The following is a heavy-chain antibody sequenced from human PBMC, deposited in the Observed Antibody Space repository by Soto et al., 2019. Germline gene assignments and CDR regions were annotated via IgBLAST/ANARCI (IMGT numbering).Heavy chain of an antibody. D-gene: IGHD3-22*01. J-gene: IGHJ1*01. CDR2: IYYSGST. CDR3: ARHILDSSGRMEYFQH. Sequence: QLQLQESGPGLVKPSETLSLTCTVSGGSISSSSYYWGWIRQPPGKGLELIGSIYYSGSTYYNPSLRSRVTVSVDTARFQGSLKLSSVTAADTAVYYCARHILDSSGRMEYFQHWGRGTLVAVSS. V-gene: IGHV4-39*01. CDR1: GGSISSSSYY.